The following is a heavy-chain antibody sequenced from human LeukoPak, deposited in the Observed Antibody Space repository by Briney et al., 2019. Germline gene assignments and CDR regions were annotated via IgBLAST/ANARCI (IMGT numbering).Heavy chain of an antibody. Sequence: PGGSLRLSCAASGFTFSSYWMSWVRQAPGKGLEWIGSIFYSGSTYYNPSLKSRVTLSVDTSKNQFSLKLNSVTAADTAVYYCARITYYYDSSSLSVTYYFDYWGQGTLVTVSS. CDR2: IFYSGST. V-gene: IGHV4-39*07. CDR3: ARITYYYDSSSLSVTYYFDY. CDR1: GFTFSSYW. J-gene: IGHJ4*02. D-gene: IGHD3-22*01.